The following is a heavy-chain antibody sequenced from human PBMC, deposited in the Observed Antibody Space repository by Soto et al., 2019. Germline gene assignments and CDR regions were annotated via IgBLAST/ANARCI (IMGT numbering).Heavy chain of an antibody. CDR2: MYNTWST. CDR1: GGSISRYY. D-gene: IGHD2-21*02. V-gene: IGHV4-59*01. J-gene: IGHJ6*02. CDR3: ARHLWGYCGTDCYPLDV. Sequence: PSETLSLTCTVSGGSISRYYWSWIRQPPGKGLEWIGYMYNTWSTVYNPSFKSRVTISVDTSKNQFSLKLNSVTAADTALYYCARHLWGYCGTDCYPLDVWGQGHTVTASS.